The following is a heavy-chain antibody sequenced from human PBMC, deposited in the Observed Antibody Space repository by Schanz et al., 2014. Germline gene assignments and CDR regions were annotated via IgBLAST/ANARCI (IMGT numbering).Heavy chain of an antibody. CDR3: ARDRGYCSGGSCLTFDY. Sequence: EVQLVESGGGLVQPGGSLRLSCAASGFSFSSYSMNWVRQAPGKGLEWLSYIDGKSTTVYYADSVKGRFTISRDNSKNTLYLQMNTLRAEDTAVYYCARDRGYCSGGSCLTFDYWGQGTLVTVSS. J-gene: IGHJ4*02. CDR2: IDGKSTTV. CDR1: GFSFSSYS. D-gene: IGHD2-15*01. V-gene: IGHV3-48*01.